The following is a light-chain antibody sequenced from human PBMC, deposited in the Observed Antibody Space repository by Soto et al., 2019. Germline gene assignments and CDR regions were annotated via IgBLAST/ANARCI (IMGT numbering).Light chain of an antibody. CDR1: NYNIGGNT. CDR3: AAWDDSLGGPV. J-gene: IGLJ3*02. CDR2: SNN. Sequence: QSVLTQPPSASGTPGQRVTISCSGSNYNIGGNTVNWSQQLPGTAPKLVMYSNNHRPSGVPDRFSGSKSHTSASLAISGLPSEDEADYYCAAWDDSLGGPVFGGGTKLTVL. V-gene: IGLV1-44*01.